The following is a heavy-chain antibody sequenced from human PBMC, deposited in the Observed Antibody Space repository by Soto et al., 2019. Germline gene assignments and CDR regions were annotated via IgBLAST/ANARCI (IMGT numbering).Heavy chain of an antibody. CDR1: GFTFSSYS. V-gene: IGHV3-23*01. D-gene: IGHD3-10*01. CDR2: ISGSGGST. J-gene: IGHJ6*02. CDR3: AKEMVPGPTARYYYYGMDV. Sequence: GGSMRLACAASGFTFSSYSMSWVRHAPGKALDWVSAISGSGGSTYYADSVKGRFTISRDNSKNTLYLQMNSLRAEDTAVYYCAKEMVPGPTARYYYYGMDVWGQGTTVTVSS.